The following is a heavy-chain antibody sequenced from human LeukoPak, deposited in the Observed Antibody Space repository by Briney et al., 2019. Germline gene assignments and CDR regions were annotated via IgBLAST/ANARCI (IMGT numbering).Heavy chain of an antibody. D-gene: IGHD4-17*01. CDR2: IYYRVTS. CDR3: ARDPRTVTSNWFDP. J-gene: IGHJ5*02. Sequence: PSETLSLTCTVSGDSISTYYWSWIRQPPGKGLEWIGYIYYRVTSDYNPSLKSRVTISVDTSKNQFSLKLSSVTAADTAVYYCARDPRTVTSNWFDPWGQGTLVTVSS. CDR1: GDSISTYY. V-gene: IGHV4-59*12.